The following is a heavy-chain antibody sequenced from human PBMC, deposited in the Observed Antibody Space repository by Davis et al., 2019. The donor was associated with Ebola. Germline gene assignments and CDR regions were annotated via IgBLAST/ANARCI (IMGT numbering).Heavy chain of an antibody. V-gene: IGHV1-3*01. CDR3: ARPGIRYCSSTSCHNWFDP. CDR1: GYTFTSYA. Sequence: ASVKVSCKASGYTFTSYAMHWVRQAPGQRLEWMGWINAGNGNTKYSQKFQGRVTITRDTSASTAYMELSSLRSEDTAVYYCARPGIRYCSSTSCHNWFDPWGQGTLVTVSS. CDR2: INAGNGNT. D-gene: IGHD2-2*01. J-gene: IGHJ5*02.